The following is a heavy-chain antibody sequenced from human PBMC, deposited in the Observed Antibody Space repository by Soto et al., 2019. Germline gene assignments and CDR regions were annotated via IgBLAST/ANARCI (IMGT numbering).Heavy chain of an antibody. CDR3: ARDPSYYDSSGRTDY. D-gene: IGHD3-22*01. CDR1: GYTFTSYG. Sequence: QVQLVQTGAEVKKPGASVKVSCKASGYTFTSYGISWVRQAPGQGLEWMGWISAYNGNTNYAQKLQGRVTMTTDTSTSTAYMELRSLRSDDTAVYYCARDPSYYDSSGRTDYWGQGTLVTVSS. J-gene: IGHJ4*02. CDR2: ISAYNGNT. V-gene: IGHV1-18*01.